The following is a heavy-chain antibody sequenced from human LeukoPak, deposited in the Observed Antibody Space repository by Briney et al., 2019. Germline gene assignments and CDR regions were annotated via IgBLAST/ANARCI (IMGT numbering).Heavy chain of an antibody. V-gene: IGHV3-30-3*01. D-gene: IGHD2-21*01. CDR1: GFTFSSYA. J-gene: IGHJ3*02. Sequence: PGGSLRLSCAASGFTFSSYAMHWVRQAPGKGLEWVAVISYDGSNKYYADSVKGRFTISRDNSKNTLYLQMNSLRAEDTAVYYCAKVWGLGPRGAFDIWGQGTMVTVSS. CDR3: AKVWGLGPRGAFDI. CDR2: ISYDGSNK.